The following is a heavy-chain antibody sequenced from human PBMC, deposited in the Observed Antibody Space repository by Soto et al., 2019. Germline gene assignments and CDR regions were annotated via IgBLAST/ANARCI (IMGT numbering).Heavy chain of an antibody. J-gene: IGHJ5*02. CDR2: IYYTGCT. CDR3: ARGRWCDP. V-gene: IGHV4-59*08. CDR1: GGSITNYY. Sequence: QVQLQESGPGLVKPSETLSLTCTVSGGSITNYYLGWIRQPPGKGLEWIGSIYYTGCTSYNPSLKIPVSLSEDGSQNQFSLKLTSVPAADSAVYYCARGRWCDPWGEGTLVTVSS. D-gene: IGHD1-26*01.